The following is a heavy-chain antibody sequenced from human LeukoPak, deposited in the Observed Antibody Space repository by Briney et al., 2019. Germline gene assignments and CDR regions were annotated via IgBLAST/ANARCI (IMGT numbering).Heavy chain of an antibody. CDR1: GHTFSELD. CDR3: AYRPPGHESFDI. Sequence: ASVKVSCKVSGHTFSELDMHWVRQATGKGLEWMGGFDPDNGETSYTQKFQGRVTMTEDTSTATAYMELSRLISEDTAIYYCAYRPPGHESFDIWGQGTMVTVSS. CDR2: FDPDNGET. D-gene: IGHD3-10*01. V-gene: IGHV1-24*01. J-gene: IGHJ3*02.